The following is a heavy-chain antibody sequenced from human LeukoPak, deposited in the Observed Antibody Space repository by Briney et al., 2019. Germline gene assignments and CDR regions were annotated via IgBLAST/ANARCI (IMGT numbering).Heavy chain of an antibody. J-gene: IGHJ4*02. CDR3: AKDPAVAEHYFDY. CDR1: GFTFDDYA. CDR2: ISWNSGSI. V-gene: IGHV3-9*01. D-gene: IGHD6-19*01. Sequence: GRSLRLSCAASGFTFDDYAMHWVRQAPGKGLEWVSGISWNSGSIGYADSVKGRFTISRDNAKNSLYLQMNSLRAEDTALYYCAKDPAVAEHYFDYWGQGTLVTVSS.